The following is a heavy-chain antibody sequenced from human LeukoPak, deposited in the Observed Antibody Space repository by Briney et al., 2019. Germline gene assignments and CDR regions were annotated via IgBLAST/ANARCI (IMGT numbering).Heavy chain of an antibody. V-gene: IGHV1-24*01. Sequence: AASVKVSCKVSGYTLTELSMHWVRQAPGKGLEWMEGFDPEDGETIYAQKFQGRVTMTEDTSTDTAYMELSSLRSEDTAVYYCATDPTNWNSLHWGQGTLVTVSS. CDR3: ATDPTNWNSLH. D-gene: IGHD1-1*01. CDR1: GYTLTELS. J-gene: IGHJ1*01. CDR2: FDPEDGET.